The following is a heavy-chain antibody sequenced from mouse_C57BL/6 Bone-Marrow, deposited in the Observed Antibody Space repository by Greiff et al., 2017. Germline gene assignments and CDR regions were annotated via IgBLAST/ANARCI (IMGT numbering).Heavy chain of an antibody. Sequence: QVQLQQSGPELVKPGASVKISCKASGYAFSSSWMNWVKQRPGKGLEWIGRIYPGDGDTTYNGKFKGKATLTADKSSSTAYMQLSSLTSEDSAVYFCARSRNEYYFDYWGQGTTLTVSS. V-gene: IGHV1-82*01. CDR1: GYAFSSSW. CDR2: IYPGDGDT. J-gene: IGHJ2*01. CDR3: ARSRNEYYFDY.